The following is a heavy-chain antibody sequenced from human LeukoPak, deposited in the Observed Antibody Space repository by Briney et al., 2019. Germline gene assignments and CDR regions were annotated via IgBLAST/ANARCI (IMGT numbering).Heavy chain of an antibody. CDR2: IRYDGSNK. J-gene: IGHJ3*02. D-gene: IGHD2-8*01. CDR3: AKVNGKYFGALDI. V-gene: IGHV3-30*02. Sequence: PGGSLRLSCAASGFTFSSYGMHWVRQAPGKGLEWAAFIRYDGSNKYYADSVKGRFTISRDNSKNTLYLQMNSLRAEDTAVYYCAKVNGKYFGALDIWGQGTMVTVSS. CDR1: GFTFSSYG.